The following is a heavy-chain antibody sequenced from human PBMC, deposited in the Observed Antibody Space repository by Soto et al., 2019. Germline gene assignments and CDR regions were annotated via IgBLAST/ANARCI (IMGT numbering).Heavy chain of an antibody. CDR1: GGSISSNNW. Sequence: QVQLQESGPGLVKPSGTLSLTCAVSGGSISSNNWWSWVRQPPGKGLECIEEIYHSGSTNYNPSLESRVTILVDKCKNNFPLNLRSVTAAYTAVYCCARRTDYYASSGTFVYWGQGTLVTVSS. D-gene: IGHD3-22*01. J-gene: IGHJ4*02. CDR3: ARRTDYYASSGTFVY. CDR2: IYHSGST. V-gene: IGHV4-4*01.